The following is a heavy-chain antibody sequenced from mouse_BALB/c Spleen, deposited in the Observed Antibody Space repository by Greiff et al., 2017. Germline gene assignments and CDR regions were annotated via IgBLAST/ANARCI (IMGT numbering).Heavy chain of an antibody. Sequence: VHVKQSGTVLARPGASVKMSCKASGYTFTSYWMHWVKQRPGQGLEWIGAIYPGNSDTSYNQKFKGKAKLTAVTSTSTAYMELSSLTNEDSAVYYCTRWEYYGSSYDYAMDYWGQGTSVTVSS. CDR1: GYTFTSYW. V-gene: IGHV1-5*01. CDR3: TRWEYYGSSYDYAMDY. CDR2: IYPGNSDT. J-gene: IGHJ4*01. D-gene: IGHD1-1*01.